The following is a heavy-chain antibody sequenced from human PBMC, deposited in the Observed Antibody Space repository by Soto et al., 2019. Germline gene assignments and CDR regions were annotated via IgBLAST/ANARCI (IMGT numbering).Heavy chain of an antibody. D-gene: IGHD3-3*01. CDR2: ISWNSGSI. CDR1: GFTFDDYA. J-gene: IGHJ4*02. V-gene: IGHV3-9*01. Sequence: EVQLGESVGGLVQPGRSLRLSCAASGFTFDDYAMHWVRQAPGKGLEWVSGISWNSGSIGYADSVKGRFTISRDNAKNSLYLQMNSLRAEDTALYYCAKGDGYDFWSGVNLDYWGQGTLVTVSS. CDR3: AKGDGYDFWSGVNLDY.